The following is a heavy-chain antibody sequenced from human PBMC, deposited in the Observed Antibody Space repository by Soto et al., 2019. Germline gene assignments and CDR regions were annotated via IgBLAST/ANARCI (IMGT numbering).Heavy chain of an antibody. J-gene: IGHJ4*02. CDR2: IDWADDK. CDR1: GFSITTRAMC. V-gene: IGHV2-70*13. Sequence: SGPTLVNPTQTLTLTCTFSGFSITTRAMCVSWIRQPPGKALEWLALIDWADDKYYSTSLKTRLTISKDTSKNQVVLTMTNVDPVDTATYYCARIHGPQFDYWGQGTLVTVSS. D-gene: IGHD2-8*01. CDR3: ARIHGPQFDY.